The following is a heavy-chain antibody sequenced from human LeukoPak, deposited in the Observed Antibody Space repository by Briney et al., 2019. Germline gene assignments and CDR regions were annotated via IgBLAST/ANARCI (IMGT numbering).Heavy chain of an antibody. J-gene: IGHJ6*02. CDR1: GFTFGDYA. V-gene: IGHV3-49*04. Sequence: GRSLRLSCTASGFTFGDYAMSWVRQAPGEGLEWVCFIRSKAYGGTTEYAASVKGRFTISRDDSKNIAYLQMNSMKNEDTAVYYCTRELKNLGNYYYYGRDVWGQGTTVTVSS. CDR3: TRELKNLGNYYYYGRDV. D-gene: IGHD1-7*01. CDR2: IRSKAYGGTT.